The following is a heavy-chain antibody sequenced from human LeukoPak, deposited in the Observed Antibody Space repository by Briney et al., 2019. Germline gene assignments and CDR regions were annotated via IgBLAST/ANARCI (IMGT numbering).Heavy chain of an antibody. CDR1: GFTFSSYG. CDR2: ISYDGSNK. V-gene: IGHV3-30*03. CDR3: ARVRSNGWYFDY. Sequence: GGSLRLSCAASGFTFSSYGMHWVRQAPGKGLEWVAVISYDGSNKYYADSVKGRFTISRDNSKNTLYLQMNSLRAEDTAVYYCARVRSNGWYFDYWGQGTLVTVSS. J-gene: IGHJ4*02. D-gene: IGHD6-19*01.